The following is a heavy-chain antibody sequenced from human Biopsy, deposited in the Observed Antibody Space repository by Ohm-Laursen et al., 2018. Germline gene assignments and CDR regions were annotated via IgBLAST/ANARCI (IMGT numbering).Heavy chain of an antibody. Sequence: SLRLSCSSSGFTFSNNAMSWVRQAPGKGLEWVSTITSSGDSTYFADSVKGRFTISRDNSKKRLYLQMNSLRGEDTAVYYCAKQGATILSSFDSWGQGTLVTVSS. D-gene: IGHD3-9*01. CDR1: GFTFSNNA. J-gene: IGHJ5*01. V-gene: IGHV3-23*01. CDR2: ITSSGDST. CDR3: AKQGATILSSFDS.